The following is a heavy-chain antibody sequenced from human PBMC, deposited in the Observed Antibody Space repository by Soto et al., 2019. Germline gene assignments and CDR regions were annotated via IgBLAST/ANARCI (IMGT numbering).Heavy chain of an antibody. CDR2: IHYRGST. Sequence: QVQLQESGPGLVKSSETLSLTCNVYGGSITGAYYWNVHRQHPGKGLEWIGSIHYRGSTDYNPSLQNRISISLDRSNNQFSLKLSSVTAADTAVYYCARVRASFGLDVWGQGTTVTVSS. CDR3: ARVRASFGLDV. V-gene: IGHV4-31*03. J-gene: IGHJ6*02. CDR1: GGSITGAYY.